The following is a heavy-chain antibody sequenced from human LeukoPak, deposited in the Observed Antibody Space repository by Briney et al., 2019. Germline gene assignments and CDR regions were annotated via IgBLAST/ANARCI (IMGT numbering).Heavy chain of an antibody. J-gene: IGHJ6*03. CDR1: GGTFSSYA. V-gene: IGHV1-69*13. CDR3: ARLQFQVYYYYYMDV. Sequence: SVKVSCKASGGTFSSYAISWVRQAPGQGHEWMGGIIPIFGTANYAQKFQGRVTITADESTSTAYMELSSLRSEDTAVYYCARLQFQVYYYYYMDVWGKGTTVTVSS. D-gene: IGHD4-11*01. CDR2: IIPIFGTA.